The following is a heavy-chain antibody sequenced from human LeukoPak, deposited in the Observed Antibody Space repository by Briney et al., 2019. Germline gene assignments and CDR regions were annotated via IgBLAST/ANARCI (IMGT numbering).Heavy chain of an antibody. CDR1: GFTFSTYW. CDR2: VNREGTTS. J-gene: IGHJ4*02. CDR3: AREVDWRLFDY. D-gene: IGHD1-1*01. V-gene: IGHV3-74*01. Sequence: PGGSLRLSCAASGFTFSTYWMHWVRQVPGKGLVWVSRVNREGTTSAYADSVKGRFTISRDNAKNTLYPQMNSLRVADTAVYNCAREVDWRLFDYWGQGTLVTVSS.